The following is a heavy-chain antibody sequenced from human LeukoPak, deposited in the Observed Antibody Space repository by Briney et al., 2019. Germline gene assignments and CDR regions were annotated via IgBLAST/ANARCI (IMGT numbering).Heavy chain of an antibody. Sequence: GESLKISCKASGYSFTHYYIAWVRQMPGKGLEWMGIIYPGDSDTTYSPSFQGQVTMSADKSISTAYLQWSSLKASDTAMYYCARRETPRDYIAVADNDAFDIWGQGTMVTVSS. CDR1: GYSFTHYY. V-gene: IGHV5-51*01. CDR2: IYPGDSDT. J-gene: IGHJ3*02. D-gene: IGHD6-19*01. CDR3: ARRETPRDYIAVADNDAFDI.